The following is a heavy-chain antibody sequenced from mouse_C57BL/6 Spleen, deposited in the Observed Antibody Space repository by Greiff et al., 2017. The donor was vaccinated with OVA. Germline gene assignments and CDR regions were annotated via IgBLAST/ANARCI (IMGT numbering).Heavy chain of an antibody. Sequence: QVQLQQSGPELVKPGASVKISCKASGYAFSSSWMNWVKQRPGKGLEWIGRIYPGDGDTNYNGKFKGKATLTADKSSSTAYMQLSSLTSEDSAVYFCARRGGTWRAMDYWGQGTSVTVSS. D-gene: IGHD2-14*01. J-gene: IGHJ4*01. CDR2: IYPGDGDT. CDR1: GYAFSSSW. CDR3: ARRGGTWRAMDY. V-gene: IGHV1-82*01.